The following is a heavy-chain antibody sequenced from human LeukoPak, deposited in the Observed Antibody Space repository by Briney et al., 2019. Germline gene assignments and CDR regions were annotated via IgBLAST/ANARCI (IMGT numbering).Heavy chain of an antibody. J-gene: IGHJ4*02. CDR3: ARVAPPYYYDSSGYFDY. D-gene: IGHD3-22*01. Sequence: AGGSLRLSCAASGFTVSSNYMSWVRQAPGKGLEWVSVIYSGGSTYYADSVKGRFTISRDNSKNTLYLQMNSLTDEDTAVYYWARVAPPYYYDSSGYFDYWGQGTLVTVSS. CDR2: IYSGGST. CDR1: GFTVSSNY. V-gene: IGHV3-53*01.